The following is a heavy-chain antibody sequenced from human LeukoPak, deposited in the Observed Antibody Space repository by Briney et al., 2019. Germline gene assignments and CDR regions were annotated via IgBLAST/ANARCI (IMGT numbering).Heavy chain of an antibody. CDR2: IYYSGST. CDR3: ARRGYCSGGSCYPPGAFDI. V-gene: IGHV4-59*08. CDR1: GGPISSYY. Sequence: SETLSLTCTVSGGPISSYYWSWIRQPPGKGLEWIGYIYYSGSTNYNPSLKSRVTISVDTSKNQSSLKLSSVTAADTAVYYCARRGYCSGGSCYPPGAFDIWGQGTMVTVSS. J-gene: IGHJ3*02. D-gene: IGHD2-15*01.